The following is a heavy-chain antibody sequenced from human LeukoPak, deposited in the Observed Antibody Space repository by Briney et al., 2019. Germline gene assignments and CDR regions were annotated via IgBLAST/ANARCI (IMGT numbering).Heavy chain of an antibody. J-gene: IGHJ4*02. CDR1: EFTFTKYW. V-gene: IGHV3-7*01. CDR3: VSEGVMYFGYFY. Sequence: PGESLRLSCAASEFTFTKYWMNWVRQAPGKGLEWVANINQDGSAKNYVDSVKGRFTISRDNAKSSLYLQMNSLRAEDTAVYYCVSEGVMYFGYFYWGQGALVTVSS. D-gene: IGHD3-9*01. CDR2: INQDGSAK.